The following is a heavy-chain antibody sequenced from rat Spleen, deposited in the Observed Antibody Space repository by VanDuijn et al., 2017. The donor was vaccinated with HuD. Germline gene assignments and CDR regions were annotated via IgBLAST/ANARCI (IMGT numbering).Heavy chain of an antibody. D-gene: IGHD5-1*01. CDR2: ISTGGGNP. CDR1: GFTFRNFY. CDR3: ARQWEY. J-gene: IGHJ2*01. V-gene: IGHV5-25*01. Sequence: EVPLVESGGGLVQPGRSLKLSCAASGFTFRNFYMAWVRQAPTNGLEWVAYISTGGGNPYYRDSVRGRFTISRDNAKSALYLQMDSLRSEDTATYYCARQWEYWGQGVMVTVAS.